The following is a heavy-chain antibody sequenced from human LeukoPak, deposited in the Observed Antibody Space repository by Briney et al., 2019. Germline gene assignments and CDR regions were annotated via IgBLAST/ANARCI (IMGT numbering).Heavy chain of an antibody. CDR2: IYTSGST. D-gene: IGHD5/OR15-5a*01. J-gene: IGHJ3*02. V-gene: IGHV4-4*07. Sequence: ASETLSLTCTVSGGSISSYYWTWIRQPAGKGLEWIGRIYTSGSTNYNPSLKSRVTMSVDTSKNQFSLKLSSVTAADTAVYYCARMSPLRGVDIWGQGTMVTVSS. CDR3: ARMSPLRGVDI. CDR1: GGSISSYY.